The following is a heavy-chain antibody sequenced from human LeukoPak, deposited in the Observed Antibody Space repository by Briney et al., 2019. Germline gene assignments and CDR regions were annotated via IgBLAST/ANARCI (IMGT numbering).Heavy chain of an antibody. V-gene: IGHV4-59*01. Sequence: SETLSLTCTVSGGSITNSYWNWIRQSPGKGLEWVGYINYSGSTNYNPSLKSRVTISVDTSKNQFSLKLSSVTAADTAVYFCARGPLSTNDFDIWGQGTMVTVSS. J-gene: IGHJ3*02. D-gene: IGHD1-1*01. CDR3: ARGPLSTNDFDI. CDR2: INYSGST. CDR1: GGSITNSY.